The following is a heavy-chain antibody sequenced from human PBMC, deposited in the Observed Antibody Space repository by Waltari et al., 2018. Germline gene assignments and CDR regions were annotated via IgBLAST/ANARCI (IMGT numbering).Heavy chain of an antibody. CDR2: VIPIFGTA. V-gene: IGHV1-69*05. CDR1: GGTFSSYA. CDR3: ARGGSDYYDSSGWFDY. J-gene: IGHJ4*02. Sequence: QVQLVQSGAEVKKPGSSVKVSCEASGGTFSSYAISWVRQAPGQGLEWMGGVIPIFGTANYAQKFQGRVTITTDESTSTAYMELSSLRSEDTAVYYCARGGSDYYDSSGWFDYWGQGTLVTVSS. D-gene: IGHD3-22*01.